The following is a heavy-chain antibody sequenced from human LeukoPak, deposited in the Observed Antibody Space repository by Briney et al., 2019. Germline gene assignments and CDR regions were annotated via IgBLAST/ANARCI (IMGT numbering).Heavy chain of an antibody. Sequence: GASVKVSCKASGGTFSSYAISWVRQAPGQGLEWMGWINPNSGGTNYAQKFQGRVTMTRDTSISTAYMELSRLRSDDTAVYYCARGYRGSRTFDYWGQGTLVTVSS. CDR2: INPNSGGT. CDR3: ARGYRGSRTFDY. D-gene: IGHD1-26*01. J-gene: IGHJ4*02. V-gene: IGHV1-2*02. CDR1: GGTFSSYA.